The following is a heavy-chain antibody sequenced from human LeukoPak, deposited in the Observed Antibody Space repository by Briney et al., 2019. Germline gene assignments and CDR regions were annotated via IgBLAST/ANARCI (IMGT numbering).Heavy chain of an antibody. D-gene: IGHD1-7*01. CDR2: IGTLDDT. CDR3: TRGLDGNYTRGAFDI. CDR1: GFILSNYD. V-gene: IGHV3-13*01. J-gene: IGHJ3*02. Sequence: GGSLRLSCAASGFILSNYDMHWVRQITGKGLEWVSSIGTLDDTYHPASVKGRFTISKENATNSLYLQMTSLRAGDTAVYYCTRGLDGNYTRGAFDIWGQGTMVTVSS.